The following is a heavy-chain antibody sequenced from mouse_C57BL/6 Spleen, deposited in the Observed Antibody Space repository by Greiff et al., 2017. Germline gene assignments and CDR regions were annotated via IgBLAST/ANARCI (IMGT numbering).Heavy chain of an antibody. Sequence: QVQLQQPGAELVKPGASVKLSCKASGYTFTSYWMHWVKQRPGQGLEWIGMIHPNSGSTNYNEKFKSKATLTVDKSSSTAYMQLSSLTSEDSAVYYCAREGLRRGYYAMHYWGQGTSVTVSS. J-gene: IGHJ4*01. D-gene: IGHD2-4*01. CDR2: IHPNSGST. CDR1: GYTFTSYW. CDR3: AREGLRRGYYAMHY. V-gene: IGHV1-64*01.